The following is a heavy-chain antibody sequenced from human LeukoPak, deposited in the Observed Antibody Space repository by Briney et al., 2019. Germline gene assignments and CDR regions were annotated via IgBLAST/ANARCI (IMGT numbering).Heavy chain of an antibody. V-gene: IGHV3-11*01. D-gene: IGHD7-27*01. CDR2: ISHNGGNI. CDR3: ARVAWGPTAYYFDY. Sequence: RGSLRLSCAASGFTFSDYYMTWIRQAPGKGLEWISHISHNGGNIHYADSVKGRFTISRDNAKNSLHLQMNTLRAEDTAVYYCARVAWGPTAYYFDYWGQGTLVTVSS. CDR1: GFTFSDYY. J-gene: IGHJ4*02.